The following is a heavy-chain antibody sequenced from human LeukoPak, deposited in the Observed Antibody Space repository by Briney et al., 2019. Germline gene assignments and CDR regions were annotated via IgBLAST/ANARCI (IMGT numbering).Heavy chain of an antibody. CDR2: ISAYNGNT. V-gene: IGHV1-18*01. Sequence: ASVKVSCKASGYTFTSYGISWVRQAPGQGLEWMGWISAYNGNTNYAQKLQGRVTMTTDTSTSTAYMELRSLRSDDTAVYYCARRYCSGGSCYSRSPFDYCGQGTLVTVSS. D-gene: IGHD2-15*01. CDR1: GYTFTSYG. CDR3: ARRYCSGGSCYSRSPFDY. J-gene: IGHJ4*02.